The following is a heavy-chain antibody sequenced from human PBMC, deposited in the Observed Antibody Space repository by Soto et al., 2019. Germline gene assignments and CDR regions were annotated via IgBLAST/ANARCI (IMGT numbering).Heavy chain of an antibody. D-gene: IGHD6-13*01. CDR2: IKRKIDGETT. J-gene: IGHJ4*02. V-gene: IGHV3-15*01. Sequence: EVQLVESGGGLVKPGGSLRLSCAARFDFSTAWMSWVRQAPGKGLEWICRIKRKIDGETTDYAAPVKGRFTISRVDSVIILYLKMNSLKIEDTAVYFCLSSWGNWGQGTLVTVSS. CDR1: RFDFSTAW. CDR3: LSSWGN.